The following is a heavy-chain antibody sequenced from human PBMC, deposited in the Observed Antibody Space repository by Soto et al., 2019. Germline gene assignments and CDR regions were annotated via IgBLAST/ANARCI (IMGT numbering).Heavy chain of an antibody. J-gene: IGHJ6*03. CDR1: GFTFSSYA. CDR3: AKVSLVYYYFWSGMWYMDF. D-gene: IGHD3-3*01. CDR2: ISGSGGST. Sequence: GGSLRLSCAASGFTFSSYAMTWVRQAPGMGLEWASAISGSGLEWVSLISGSGGSTHYADSVKGRFTISRDNSKNTLYLQMNSLRDEDTAVYSCAKVSLVYYYFWSGMWYMDFWGQGSTVTVSS. V-gene: IGHV3-23*01.